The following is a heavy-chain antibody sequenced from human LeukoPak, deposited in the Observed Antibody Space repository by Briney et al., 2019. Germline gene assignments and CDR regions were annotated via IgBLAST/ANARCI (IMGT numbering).Heavy chain of an antibody. V-gene: IGHV1-18*01. Sequence: ASVKVSCKASGYTFTSYGISWVRQAPGQGLEWMGWISAYNGNTNYAQEFQGRVTMTEDTSTDTAYMELSSLRSEDTAVYYCATDLTKIRNYYDSSGYWYWGQGTLVTVSS. CDR1: GYTFTSYG. CDR3: ATDLTKIRNYYDSSGYWY. D-gene: IGHD3-22*01. J-gene: IGHJ4*02. CDR2: ISAYNGNT.